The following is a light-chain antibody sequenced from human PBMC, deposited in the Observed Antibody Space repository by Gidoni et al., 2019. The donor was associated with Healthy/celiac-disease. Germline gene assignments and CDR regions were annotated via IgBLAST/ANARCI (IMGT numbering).Light chain of an antibody. CDR3: SSYTSSRPV. CDR2: DVS. Sequence: QSALTQPASVSGSPGQSITISCTGTSSDVGGYNYVSWYQQHPGKAPKLMIYDVSNRPSGVSNRFSGSKSGNTASLTISGLQAEDEADYYCSSYTSSRPVFGGVTKLTVL. CDR1: SSDVGGYNY. J-gene: IGLJ2*01. V-gene: IGLV2-14*01.